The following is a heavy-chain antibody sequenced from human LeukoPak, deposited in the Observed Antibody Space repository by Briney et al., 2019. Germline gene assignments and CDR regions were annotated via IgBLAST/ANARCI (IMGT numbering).Heavy chain of an antibody. Sequence: GGSLRLSCAASGFTFSSYEMNWVRQAPGKGLEWVSYISSSGSTIYYADSVKGRFTISRDNAKNSLYLQMNSLRAEDTAVYYCAKGLKDIVVVPAGRRHYMDVWGKGTTVTISS. J-gene: IGHJ6*03. V-gene: IGHV3-48*03. CDR1: GFTFSSYE. CDR3: AKGLKDIVVVPAGRRHYMDV. D-gene: IGHD2-2*01. CDR2: ISSSGSTI.